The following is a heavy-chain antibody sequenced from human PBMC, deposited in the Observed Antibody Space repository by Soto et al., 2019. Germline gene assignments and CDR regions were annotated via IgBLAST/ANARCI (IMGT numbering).Heavy chain of an antibody. V-gene: IGHV3-23*01. J-gene: IGHJ4*02. CDR1: GFTFSSYA. Sequence: PGGSRRLSCAASGFTFSSYAMSWVRQAPGKGLGWVSAISGSGGSTYYADSVKGRFTFSRDNSKNTLYLQMNSLRAEDTAVYYCAKSPYPILRFLEWLFDYWGQGTLVTVSS. CDR3: AKSPYPILRFLEWLFDY. D-gene: IGHD3-3*01. CDR2: ISGSGGST.